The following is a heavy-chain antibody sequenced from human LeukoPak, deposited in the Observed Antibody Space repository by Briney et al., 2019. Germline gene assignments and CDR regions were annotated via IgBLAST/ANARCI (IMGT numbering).Heavy chain of an antibody. CDR3: AKNRQDYDFWSGYYGYGY. D-gene: IGHD3-3*01. J-gene: IGHJ4*02. Sequence: GRSLRLSCAASGFTFSSYGMHWVRQAPGKGLEWVAVISYDGSNKYYADSVKGRFTISRDNSKNTLYLQMNSLRAEDTAVYYCAKNRQDYDFWSGYYGYGYWGQGTLVTVSS. CDR1: GFTFSSYG. CDR2: ISYDGSNK. V-gene: IGHV3-30*18.